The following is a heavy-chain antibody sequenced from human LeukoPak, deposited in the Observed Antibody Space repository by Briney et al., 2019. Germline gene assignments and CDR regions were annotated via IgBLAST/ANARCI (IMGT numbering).Heavy chain of an antibody. CDR2: ISGSSGST. CDR3: AKSDSSGYYFRCDY. Sequence: GGSLRLSCAASGFTFSSYAMSWVRQAPGKGLEWVSAISGSSGSTYYADSVKGRFTISRDNSKNTLYLQMNSLRAEDTAVYYCAKSDSSGYYFRCDYWGQGTLVTVSS. J-gene: IGHJ4*02. V-gene: IGHV3-23*01. D-gene: IGHD3-22*01. CDR1: GFTFSSYA.